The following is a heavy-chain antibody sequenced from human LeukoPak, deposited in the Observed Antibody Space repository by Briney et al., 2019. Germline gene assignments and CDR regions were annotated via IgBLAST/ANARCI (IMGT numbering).Heavy chain of an antibody. V-gene: IGHV3-33*01. CDR2: IQSDGSKQ. J-gene: IGHJ5*02. Sequence: PGGALRLSCATAGFTFSTFGIHLVRETPGKGLEWASAIQSDGSKQGYGDSVKGRLTISRDSAKNTVYLQMNSLRDEDTAVYYCARDVDTSSHSSQLDPWGQGTLVTVSS. D-gene: IGHD5-18*01. CDR1: GFTFSTFG. CDR3: ARDVDTSSHSSQLDP.